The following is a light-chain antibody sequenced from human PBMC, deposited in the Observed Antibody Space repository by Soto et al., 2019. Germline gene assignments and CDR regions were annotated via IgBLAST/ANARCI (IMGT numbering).Light chain of an antibody. CDR3: QSFDNSLSGSRV. V-gene: IGLV1-40*01. CDR2: GNS. J-gene: IGLJ1*01. CDR1: SSNIGAGYD. Sequence: QPVLTQPPSVSGAPGQRVTISCTGSSSNIGAGYDVHWYQQFPGTAPKLLIYGNSNRPSGVPDRFSGSKSGTSASLAITGLQAEDEADYYCQSFDNSLSGSRVFGTGTKVTVL.